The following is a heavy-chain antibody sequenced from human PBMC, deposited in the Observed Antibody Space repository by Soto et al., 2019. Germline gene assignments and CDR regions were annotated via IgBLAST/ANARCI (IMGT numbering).Heavy chain of an antibody. D-gene: IGHD2-15*01. CDR3: ARVVAATLSGYYYYYMDV. CDR1: GFTFSSYG. Sequence: GGSLRLSCAASGFTFSSYGMHWVRQAPGKGLEWVAVIWYDGSNKYYADSVKGRFTISRDNSKNTLYLQMNSLRAEDTAVYYCARVVAATLSGYYYYYMDVWGKGTTVTVSS. V-gene: IGHV3-33*01. CDR2: IWYDGSNK. J-gene: IGHJ6*03.